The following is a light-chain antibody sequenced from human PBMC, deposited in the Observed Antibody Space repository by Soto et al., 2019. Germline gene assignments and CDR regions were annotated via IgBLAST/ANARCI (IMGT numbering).Light chain of an antibody. CDR2: KAS. V-gene: IGKV1-5*03. CDR1: QTISSW. Sequence: DIQLTQCPSTLSGSVVYRVTITCXASQTISSWLAWYQQKPGKAPKLLIYKASTLKSGVPSRFSGSGSGTEFTLTISSLQSEDFAVYYCQQYNKWPPITFGQGTRLENK. CDR3: QQYNKWPPIT. J-gene: IGKJ5*01.